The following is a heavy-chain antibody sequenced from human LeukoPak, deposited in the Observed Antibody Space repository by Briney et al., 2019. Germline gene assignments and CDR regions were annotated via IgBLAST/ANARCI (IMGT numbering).Heavy chain of an antibody. CDR3: TTLTYYFDY. V-gene: IGHV3-15*01. CDR2: IKSKTDGETT. Sequence: GGSLRLSCAASGFTFSNAWMSWVRQAPGKGLEWVGRIKSKTDGETTDYAAPVKGRFTISRDDSKNTLYLQMNSLKTEDTAVYYCTTLTYYFDYWGRGTLVTVSS. J-gene: IGHJ4*02. CDR1: GFTFSNAW.